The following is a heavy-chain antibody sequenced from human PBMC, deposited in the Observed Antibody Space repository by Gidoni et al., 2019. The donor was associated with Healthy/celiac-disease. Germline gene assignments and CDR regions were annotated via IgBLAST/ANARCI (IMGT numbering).Heavy chain of an antibody. CDR1: GGSISRGDYY. Sequence: QVQLQESGPGLVKPSQTLSLTCTVSGGSISRGDYYWGWIRQPPGKGLEWIGYIYYSGSTYYNPSLKSRVTISVDTSKNQFSLKLSSETAADTAVYYCARDNGPGGGDAFDIWGQGTMVTVSS. D-gene: IGHD3-10*01. CDR3: ARDNGPGGGDAFDI. CDR2: IYYSGST. V-gene: IGHV4-30-4*01. J-gene: IGHJ3*02.